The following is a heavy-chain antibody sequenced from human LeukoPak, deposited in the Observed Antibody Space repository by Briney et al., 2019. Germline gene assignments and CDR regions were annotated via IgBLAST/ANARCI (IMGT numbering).Heavy chain of an antibody. J-gene: IGHJ4*02. CDR2: IWYDGSNK. CDR3: ARESSSGWYYFDY. CDR1: GFTFSGYG. Sequence: PGRSLRLSCAASGFTFSGYGMHWVRQAPGKGLEWVAVIWYDGSNKYYTDSVKGRFTISRDNSKNTLFLQMNSLRAEDTAVYYCARESSSGWYYFDYWGQGTLVTVSS. V-gene: IGHV3-33*01. D-gene: IGHD6-19*01.